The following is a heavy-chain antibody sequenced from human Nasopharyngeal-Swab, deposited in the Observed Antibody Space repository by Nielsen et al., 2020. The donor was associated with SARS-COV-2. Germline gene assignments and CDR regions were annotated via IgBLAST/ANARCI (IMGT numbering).Heavy chain of an antibody. CDR2: ISYDGSNK. V-gene: IGHV3-30*18. CDR3: AKDLQQLVIKPGYYGMDV. Sequence: GGSLRLSCAASGFTFSSYGMHWVRQAPGKGLEWVAVISYDGSNKYYADSVKGRFTISRDNSKNTLYLQMNSLRAEDTAVYHCAKDLQQLVIKPGYYGMDVWGQGTTVTVSS. CDR1: GFTFSSYG. D-gene: IGHD6-13*01. J-gene: IGHJ6*02.